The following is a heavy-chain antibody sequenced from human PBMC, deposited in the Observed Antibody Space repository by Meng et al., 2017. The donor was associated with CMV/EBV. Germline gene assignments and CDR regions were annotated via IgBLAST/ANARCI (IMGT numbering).Heavy chain of an antibody. V-gene: IGHV3-23*01. CDR3: AKVQAVGGTQTFDY. D-gene: IGHD6-19*01. Sequence: ASGFNFSSYAISWVRQAPGKGLEWVSTLSGDGGGSYYTDSVKGRFTISRDNSKNTLYLQMNSLRVEDTVVYYCAKVQAVGGTQTFDYWGQGTLVTVSS. J-gene: IGHJ4*02. CDR1: GFNFSSYA. CDR2: LSGDGGGS.